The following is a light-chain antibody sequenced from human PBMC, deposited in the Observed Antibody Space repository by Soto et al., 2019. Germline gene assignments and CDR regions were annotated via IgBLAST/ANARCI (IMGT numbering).Light chain of an antibody. J-gene: IGKJ4*01. CDR3: QQYYGTPLT. Sequence: DIVMSQSPDSLAVSLGERATINCKSSQSVLYRSNKKNYLAWYQQKSGQPPKLLIYWASTRESGVPDRFSGSGSGTDFTLTISSLQAEDVAVYYCQQYYGTPLTFGGGTRVEIK. CDR1: QSVLYRSNKKNY. CDR2: WAS. V-gene: IGKV4-1*01.